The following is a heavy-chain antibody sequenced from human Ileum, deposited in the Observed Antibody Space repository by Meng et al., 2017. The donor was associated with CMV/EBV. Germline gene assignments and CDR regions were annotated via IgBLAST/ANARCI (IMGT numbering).Heavy chain of an antibody. D-gene: IGHD1-26*01. CDR3: ARVNQQLLRLYYFDY. CDR2: ISYDGSNK. Sequence: AGFTFSNYAMHWVRQAPGKGLEWVAVISYDGSNKYYADSVKGRFTISRDNSKNTLYLQMNSLRAEDTAVYYCARVNQQLLRLYYFDYWGQGTLVTVSS. V-gene: IGHV3-30*04. J-gene: IGHJ4*02. CDR1: GFTFSNYA.